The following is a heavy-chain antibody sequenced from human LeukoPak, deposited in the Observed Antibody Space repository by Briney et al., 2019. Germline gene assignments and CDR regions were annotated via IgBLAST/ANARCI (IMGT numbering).Heavy chain of an antibody. D-gene: IGHD3-22*01. CDR2: IYHSGST. CDR3: ATTPNYYDTSQGGY. Sequence: PSETLSLTCAVSGGSISSSNWWSWVRQPPGKGLEWIGEIYHSGSTNYNPSLKSRLTISVDTSKNQFSLKLSSVTAADTAVYYCATTPNYYDTSQGGYWGQGTLVTVSS. V-gene: IGHV4-4*02. J-gene: IGHJ4*02. CDR1: GGSISSSNW.